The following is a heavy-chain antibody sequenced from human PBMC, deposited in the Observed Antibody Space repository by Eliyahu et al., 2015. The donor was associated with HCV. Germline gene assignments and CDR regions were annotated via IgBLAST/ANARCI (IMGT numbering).Heavy chain of an antibody. CDR1: GGSIXSDXYH. CDR3: ARNSGGPGTGATDY. Sequence: QLQLQESGPELVKASETLSLTCTVSGGSIXSDXYHWGWIRQPPGKGLGWIGSIHYSGSTSYNPSLKSRVTISVDTSKKNQFSLRLSSVTAADTAVYYCARNSGGPGTGATDYWGQGALVTVSS. CDR2: IHYSGST. V-gene: IGHV4-39*01. J-gene: IGHJ4*02. D-gene: IGHD1-26*01.